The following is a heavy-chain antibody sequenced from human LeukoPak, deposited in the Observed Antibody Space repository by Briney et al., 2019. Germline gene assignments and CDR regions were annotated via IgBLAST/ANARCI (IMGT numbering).Heavy chain of an antibody. CDR3: AKDGGGSTNWFAFDI. Sequence: GGSLRLSCAASGFTFSSNAMTWVRQAPGKGLEWVSVITANGGRTYYADSVKGRFTISRDNSKNTVYLQMNSLRAEDTAVYYCAKDGGGSTNWFAFDIWGQGTMVTVSS. CDR1: GFTFSSNA. J-gene: IGHJ3*02. D-gene: IGHD2-15*01. V-gene: IGHV3-23*01. CDR2: ITANGGRT.